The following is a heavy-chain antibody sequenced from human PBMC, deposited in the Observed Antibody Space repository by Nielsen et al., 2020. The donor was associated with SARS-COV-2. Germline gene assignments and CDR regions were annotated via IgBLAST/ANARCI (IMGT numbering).Heavy chain of an antibody. CDR2: ISAYNGDT. CDR1: GYTFTSYG. Sequence: ASVKVSCKASGYTFTSYGISWVRQAPGQGLEWMGWISAYNGDTNYAQKFQGRVTMTTDTSTNTAYMELRSLRFDDTAVYYCARGDYGDFQWLAPWGQGTLVTVSS. J-gene: IGHJ5*02. V-gene: IGHV1-18*04. D-gene: IGHD4-17*01. CDR3: ARGDYGDFQWLAP.